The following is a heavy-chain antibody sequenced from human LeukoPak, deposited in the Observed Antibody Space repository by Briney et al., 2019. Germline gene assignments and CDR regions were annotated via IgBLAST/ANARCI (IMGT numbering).Heavy chain of an antibody. CDR1: GFTFSSYG. V-gene: IGHV3-7*01. CDR2: IKHDGSET. J-gene: IGHJ6*02. D-gene: IGHD3-16*01. CDR3: AKNGGPHGMDV. Sequence: PGGSLRLSCAASGFTFSSYGIHWVRQAPGKGLEWVANIKHDGSETNYVDSVKGRFTISRDNAKNSLHLQMNSLRVEDTAVYYCAKNGGPHGMDVWGQGTTVTVSS.